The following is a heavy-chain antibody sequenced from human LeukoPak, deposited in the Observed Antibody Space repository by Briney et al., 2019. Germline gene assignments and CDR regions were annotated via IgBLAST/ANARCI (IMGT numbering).Heavy chain of an antibody. CDR2: INHSGST. CDR1: GGSFSGYH. J-gene: IGHJ4*02. Sequence: SETLSLTCAVYGGSFSGYHWSWIRQPPGKGLEWIGEINHSGSTNYNPSLKSRVTISVDTSKNQFSLKLSSVTAADTAVYYCARRQIYDYWGQGTLVTVSS. V-gene: IGHV4-34*01. CDR3: ARRQIYDY.